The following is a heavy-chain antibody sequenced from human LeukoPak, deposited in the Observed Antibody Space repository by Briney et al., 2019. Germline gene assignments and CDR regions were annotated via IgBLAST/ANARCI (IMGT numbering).Heavy chain of an antibody. CDR3: AKEGRYGDYFDY. CDR1: GFTFSSYS. CDR2: ISNDGSDK. J-gene: IGHJ4*02. Sequence: PGGSLRLSCAASGFTFSSYSMNWVRQAPGKGLEWVAVISNDGSDKYCADSVKGRFTISRDNSNKTVYLQMNSLRAEDTAVYYCAKEGRYGDYFDYWGQGTLVTVSS. D-gene: IGHD4/OR15-4a*01. V-gene: IGHV3-30*18.